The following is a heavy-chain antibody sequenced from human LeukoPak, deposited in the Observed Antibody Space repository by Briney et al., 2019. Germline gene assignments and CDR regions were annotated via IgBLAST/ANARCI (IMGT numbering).Heavy chain of an antibody. CDR3: AREPVGYCSGGSCHSRPPAEHDAFDI. Sequence: SETLSLTCTVSGGSISSGGYYWSWIRQHPGKGLEWIGYIYYSGSTYYNPSLKSRVTISVDTSKNQFSLKLSSVTAADTAVYYCAREPVGYCSGGSCHSRPPAEHDAFDIWGQGTMVTVSS. V-gene: IGHV4-31*03. CDR2: IYYSGST. CDR1: GGSISSGGYY. J-gene: IGHJ3*02. D-gene: IGHD2-15*01.